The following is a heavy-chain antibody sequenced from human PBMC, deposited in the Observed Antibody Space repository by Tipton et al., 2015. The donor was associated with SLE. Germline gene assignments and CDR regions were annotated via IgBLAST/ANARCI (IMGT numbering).Heavy chain of an antibody. CDR3: ARVESYYYYYMDV. V-gene: IGHV4-34*01. J-gene: IGHJ6*03. CDR1: GGSFSGYY. CDR2: INHSGST. D-gene: IGHD3-3*01. Sequence: TLSLTCAVYGGSFSGYYWSWIRQPPGKGLAWMGEINHSGSTNYNPSLKSGVTISVDTSKNQCSLKLSSVTAADTAVYYCARVESYYYYYMDVWGKGTTVTVSS.